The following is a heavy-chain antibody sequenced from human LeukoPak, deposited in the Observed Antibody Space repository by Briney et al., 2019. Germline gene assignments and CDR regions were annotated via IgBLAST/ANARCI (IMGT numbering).Heavy chain of an antibody. D-gene: IGHD5-18*01. J-gene: IGHJ6*02. V-gene: IGHV4-59*08. CDR2: VYYSGSI. CDR3: ARGYNYGSVVCYYGLDV. Sequence: PSETLSLTCTVSGGSISSYYWTWIRQPPGKGLEWIGYVYYSGSINYNPSLKSRVTISVDTSKNQFSLNLSSVTAADTAVYYCARGYNYGSVVCYYGLDVWGLGSTVTVSS. CDR1: GGSISSYY.